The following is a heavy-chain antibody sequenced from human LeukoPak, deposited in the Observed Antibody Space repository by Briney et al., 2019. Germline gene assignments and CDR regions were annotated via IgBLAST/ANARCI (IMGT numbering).Heavy chain of an antibody. Sequence: ASVKVSCKASGYTFTSYGISWVRQAPGQGLEWMGWISAYNGNTNYAQKLQGRVTMTTDTSTSTAYMELRSLRSVDTAVYYCASSRGSGSYPFFDYWGQGTLVTVSS. D-gene: IGHD3-10*01. CDR1: GYTFTSYG. CDR3: ASSRGSGSYPFFDY. CDR2: ISAYNGNT. V-gene: IGHV1-18*01. J-gene: IGHJ4*02.